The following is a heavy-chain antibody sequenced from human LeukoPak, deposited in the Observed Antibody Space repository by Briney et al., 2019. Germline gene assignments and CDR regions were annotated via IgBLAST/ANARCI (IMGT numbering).Heavy chain of an antibody. J-gene: IGHJ4*02. V-gene: IGHV4-4*07. CDR2: IDNSGSP. CDR3: ARGLMTYYYGSSASRPRLNYYFDC. CDR1: GRSTSSDY. D-gene: IGHD3-22*01. Sequence: RSDTLSLTCTLSGRSTSSDYWHWIRQPPEKGLGWIGRIDNSGSPNYTPSLNSRVTMSIDTSKNQFSLRLSSVTAADMALYYCARGLMTYYYGSSASRPRLNYYFDCWGQGILVTVSS.